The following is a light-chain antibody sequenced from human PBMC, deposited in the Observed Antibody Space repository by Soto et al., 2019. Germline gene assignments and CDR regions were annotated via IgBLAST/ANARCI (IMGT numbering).Light chain of an antibody. V-gene: IGLV3-21*04. CDR2: YDS. CDR1: NIGSKS. Sequence: SYELTQPPSVSVAPGKTARITCGGSNIGSKSVHWYQQKPGQAPVLVIYYDSDRPSGIPERFSGSNSGNTATLTISSVEAGDEADYYCQVWDISSDHPVFGGGTKLTVL. CDR3: QVWDISSDHPV. J-gene: IGLJ3*02.